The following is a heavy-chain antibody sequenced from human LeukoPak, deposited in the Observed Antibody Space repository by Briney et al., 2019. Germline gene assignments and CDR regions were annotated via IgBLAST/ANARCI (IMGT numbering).Heavy chain of an antibody. J-gene: IGHJ2*01. V-gene: IGHV3-7*03. CDR2: IKQDGSEK. CDR1: GFTFSSYW. D-gene: IGHD4-17*01. CDR3: ARETTVTTFHWYFDL. Sequence: GGSLRLSCAASGFTFSSYWMSWVRQDPGKGLEWVANIKQDGSEKYYVDSVKGRFTISRDNAKNSLYLQMNSLRAEDTAVYYCARETTVTTFHWYFDLWGRGTLVTVSS.